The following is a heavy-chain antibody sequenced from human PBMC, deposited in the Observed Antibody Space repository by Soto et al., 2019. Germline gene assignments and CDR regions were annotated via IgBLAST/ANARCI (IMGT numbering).Heavy chain of an antibody. V-gene: IGHV1-58*01. Sequence: SVKVSCKVSGLTFTRSAVPWGRQARGQRFEWIGWIVVGSGNTDYAQKFQERVTITRDMSTSTAYMELRSLRFEDTAVYYCATDPPGSGWDAGVYYYYGMEGRDQGTTVTVSS. J-gene: IGHJ6*02. CDR3: ATDPPGSGWDAGVYYYYGMEG. CDR1: GLTFTRSA. CDR2: IVVGSGNT. D-gene: IGHD6-19*01.